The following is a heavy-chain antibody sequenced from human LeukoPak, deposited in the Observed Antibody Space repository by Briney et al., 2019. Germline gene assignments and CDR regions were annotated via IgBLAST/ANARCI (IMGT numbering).Heavy chain of an antibody. D-gene: IGHD2-2*01. CDR3: ARMRGRYRSSNGCYVEY. J-gene: IGHJ4*02. Sequence: QSGGSLRLSCAASGFTFSSYGMHWVRQAPGTGLEWVAVISHDGDHKYHADSVKGRFTISRDNSKNTLYLQMNSLRVEDTAVYYCARMRGRYRSSNGCYVEYWGQGALVTVSS. CDR2: ISHDGDHK. CDR1: GFTFSSYG. V-gene: IGHV3-30*19.